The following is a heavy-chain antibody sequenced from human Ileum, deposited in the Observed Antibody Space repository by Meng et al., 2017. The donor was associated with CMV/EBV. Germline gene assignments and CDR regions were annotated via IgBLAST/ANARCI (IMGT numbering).Heavy chain of an antibody. V-gene: IGHV3-7*01. CDR1: GFTFSSYW. D-gene: IGHD3-22*01. CDR2: IKQDGSEK. Sequence: GESLKISCAASGFTFSSYWMSWVRQAPGKGLEWVANIKQDGSEKYYVDSVKGRFTISRDNAKNSLYLQMNSLRAEDTAVYYCARGSRYYDSSGYSVWGQGTLVTVSS. CDR3: ARGSRYYDSSGYSV. J-gene: IGHJ4*02.